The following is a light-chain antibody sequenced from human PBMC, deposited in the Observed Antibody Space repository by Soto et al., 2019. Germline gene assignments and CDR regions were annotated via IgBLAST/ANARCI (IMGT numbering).Light chain of an antibody. J-gene: IGKJ5*01. V-gene: IGKV3-11*01. CDR1: QSVSSY. CDR3: QQRSNCAIT. CDR2: DAS. Sequence: EIVLTQSPATLSLSPGERATLSCRASQSVSSYLAWYQQKPGQAPRLLIYDASNRATGIPARFSGSGSGTDFTLTISSQEPEDFAVYYCQQRSNCAITFGQGTRLEIK.